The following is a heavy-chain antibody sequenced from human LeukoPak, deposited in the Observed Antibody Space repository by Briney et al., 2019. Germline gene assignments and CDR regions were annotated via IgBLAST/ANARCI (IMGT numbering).Heavy chain of an antibody. CDR1: GGSISSSSYY. Sequence: SETLSLTCTVSGGSISSSSYYWGWIRQPPGKGLEGIGSIYYSGSTYYNPSLKSRVTISVDTSKNQFPLTLSSVTDADTAVHYCARLLVYVWGSYRGVGYFAYWGQGTLVTVSS. J-gene: IGHJ4*02. V-gene: IGHV4-39*01. CDR2: IYYSGST. D-gene: IGHD3-16*02. CDR3: ARLLVYVWGSYRGVGYFAY.